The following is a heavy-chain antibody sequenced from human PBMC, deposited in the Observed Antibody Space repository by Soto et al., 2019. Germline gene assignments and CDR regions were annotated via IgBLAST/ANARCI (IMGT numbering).Heavy chain of an antibody. CDR1: GFTFSNAW. CDR2: IKSKTDGGAT. CDR3: TFRRFVIVGCDX. V-gene: IGHV3-15*01. J-gene: IGHJ4*02. D-gene: IGHD2-21*01. Sequence: GGSLRLSCAASGFTFSNAWMSWVRQAPGKGLEWVVSIKSKTDGGATDYAAPVKGRFTTSRYDSKNTLYLQMNSLKTEDTAVYYCTFRRFVIVGCDXWGQGTLVTVSX.